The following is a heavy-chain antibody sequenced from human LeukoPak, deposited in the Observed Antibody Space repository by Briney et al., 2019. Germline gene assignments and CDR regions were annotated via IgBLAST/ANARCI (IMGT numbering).Heavy chain of an antibody. Sequence: PGGSLRLSCAASGFTFSSYAMSWVRQAPGKGLEWVSAISGSGGSTYYADSVKGRFTISRDNSKNTLYLQMNSLRAEDTAVYYCAKSHSLVRGVNWFDPWGQGTLVTVSS. J-gene: IGHJ5*02. CDR1: GFTFSSYA. CDR2: ISGSGGST. D-gene: IGHD3-10*01. CDR3: AKSHSLVRGVNWFDP. V-gene: IGHV3-23*01.